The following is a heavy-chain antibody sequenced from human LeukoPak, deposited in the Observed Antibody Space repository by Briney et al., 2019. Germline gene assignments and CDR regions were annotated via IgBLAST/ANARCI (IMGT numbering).Heavy chain of an antibody. CDR1: GYTFTRYG. D-gene: IGHD3-16*01. CDR2: INPSGGPT. CDR3: ARDAWGPFDY. Sequence: ASVKVSCKASGYTFTRYGISWVRQAPGQGLEWMGRINPSGGPTSYAQKFLGRVTMTRDTSTSTVYMELSSLRSEDTAVYYCARDAWGPFDYWGQGTLVTVSS. J-gene: IGHJ4*02. V-gene: IGHV1-46*01.